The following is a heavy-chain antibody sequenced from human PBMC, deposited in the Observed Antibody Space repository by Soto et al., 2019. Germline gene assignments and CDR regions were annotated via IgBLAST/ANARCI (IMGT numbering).Heavy chain of an antibody. D-gene: IGHD3-9*01. CDR3: ARGYLTNACEI. Sequence: PGGSLRLSCAVSGFSFSSYWLHWIRQAPGKGMVWVSRINADGNSISYPDSVKGRFTISRDNAKKTLYLQMNSLRAEDTAVYCCARGYLTNACEIFDKGTMVTV. V-gene: IGHV3-74*01. CDR2: INADGNSI. CDR1: GFSFSSYW. J-gene: IGHJ3*02.